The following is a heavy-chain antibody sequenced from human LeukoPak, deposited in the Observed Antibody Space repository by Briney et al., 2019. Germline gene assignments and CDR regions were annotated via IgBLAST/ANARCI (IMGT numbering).Heavy chain of an antibody. CDR2: ISYDGSNK. Sequence: PGGSLRLSCAASGFTLSSYAMHWVRQAPGKGLEWVAVISYDGSNKYYADSVKGRFTISRDNSKNTLYLQMNSLRAEDTAAYYCARVESIAAPYYYYGMDVWGQGTTVTVSS. D-gene: IGHD6-6*01. CDR1: GFTLSSYA. CDR3: ARVESIAAPYYYYGMDV. V-gene: IGHV3-30-3*01. J-gene: IGHJ6*02.